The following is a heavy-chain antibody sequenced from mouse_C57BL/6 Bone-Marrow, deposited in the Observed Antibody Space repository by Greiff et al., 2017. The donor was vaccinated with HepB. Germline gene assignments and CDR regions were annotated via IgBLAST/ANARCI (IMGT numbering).Heavy chain of an antibody. CDR1: GFTFSDYY. CDR2: INYDGSST. V-gene: IGHV5-16*01. D-gene: IGHD4-1*01. Sequence: EVKVVESEGGLVQPGSSMKLSCTASGFTFSDYYMAWVRQVPEKGLEWVANINYDGSSTYYLDSLKSRFIISRDNAKNILYLQMSSLKSEDTATYYCARGGTPYYFDYWGQGTTLTVSS. CDR3: ARGGTPYYFDY. J-gene: IGHJ2*01.